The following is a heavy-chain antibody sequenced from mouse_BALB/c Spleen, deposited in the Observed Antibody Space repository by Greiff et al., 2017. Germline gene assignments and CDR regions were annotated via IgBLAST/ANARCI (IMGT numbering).Heavy chain of an antibody. V-gene: IGHV5-4*02. CDR1: GFTFSDYY. CDR3: ARGSHGGAMDY. J-gene: IGHJ4*01. Sequence: EVHLVESGGGLVKPGGSLKLSCAASGFTFSDYYMYWVRQTPGKRLEWVATISDGGRFTYYPDSVKGRFTISRDNAKNNLYLQMSSLKSEDTAMYYCARGSHGGAMDYWGQGTTVTVSS. CDR2: ISDGGRFT.